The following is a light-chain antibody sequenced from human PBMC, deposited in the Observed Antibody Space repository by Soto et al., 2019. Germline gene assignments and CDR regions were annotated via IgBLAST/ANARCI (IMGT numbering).Light chain of an antibody. CDR2: DAP. Sequence: EIVLTQSPAALSLSPGERATLSCRASRSVTTFLAWYQQKPAQAPRLLLYDAPNRATGVPTRFSRSGSGTAFTLTISSLEPEDFAVYYCQQRTNWPLTFGGGTKVERK. J-gene: IGKJ4*01. CDR1: RSVTTF. V-gene: IGKV3-11*01. CDR3: QQRTNWPLT.